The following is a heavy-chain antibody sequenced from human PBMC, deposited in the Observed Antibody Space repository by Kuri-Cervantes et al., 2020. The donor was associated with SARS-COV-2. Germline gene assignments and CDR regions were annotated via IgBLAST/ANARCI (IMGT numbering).Heavy chain of an antibody. CDR1: GFTFSSYW. J-gene: IGHJ3*02. CDR2: INSDGSST. Sequence: GGSLRLSCAASGFTFSSYWMHWVRQAPGKGLVWVSRINSDGSSTSYADSVKGRLTISRDNAKNTLYLQMNSLRAEDTAVYYCARGGVYDGFDIWGQGTMVTVSS. CDR3: ARGGVYDGFDI. V-gene: IGHV3-74*01. D-gene: IGHD6-13*01.